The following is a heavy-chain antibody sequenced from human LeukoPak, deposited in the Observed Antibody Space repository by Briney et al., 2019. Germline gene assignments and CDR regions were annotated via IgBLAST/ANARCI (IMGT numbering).Heavy chain of an antibody. J-gene: IGHJ4*02. V-gene: IGHV3-23*01. CDR3: ARYRSVTTGKRFFDY. Sequence: GRSLRLSCAASGFTFSSYAMSWVRQAPGKGLEWVSGISGSGGSIHYADSVKGRFTISRDNSMNTLYLQMNSLRAEDTAVYYCARYRSVTTGKRFFDYWGQGTLVTVSS. CDR2: ISGSGGSI. D-gene: IGHD4-17*01. CDR1: GFTFSSYA.